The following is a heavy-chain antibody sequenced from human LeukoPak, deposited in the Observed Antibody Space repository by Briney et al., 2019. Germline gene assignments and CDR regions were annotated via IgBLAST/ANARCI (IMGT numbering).Heavy chain of an antibody. V-gene: IGHV3-15*01. D-gene: IGHD6-19*01. CDR1: GFTFSNAW. CDR2: IKSKTDGGTT. Sequence: SGGSLRLSCAASGFTFSNAWMSWVRQAPGKGLEWVGRIKSKTDGGTTDYAAPVKGRFTISRDDSKNTLYLQMNSLKTEDTAVYYCTTHLSSGWSEDDYWGQGTLVTVSS. J-gene: IGHJ4*02. CDR3: TTHLSSGWSEDDY.